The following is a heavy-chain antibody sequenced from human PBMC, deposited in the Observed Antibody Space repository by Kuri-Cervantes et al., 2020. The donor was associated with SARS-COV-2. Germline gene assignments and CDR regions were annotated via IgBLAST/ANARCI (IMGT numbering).Heavy chain of an antibody. CDR3: ARVGYSSSWYAENSPGFDY. J-gene: IGHJ4*02. D-gene: IGHD6-13*01. V-gene: IGHV1-46*01. Sequence: ASVKVSCKASGGTFSSYAISWVRQAPGQGLEWMGIINPSGGSTSYAQKFQGRVTMTRNTSISTAYMELSSLRSEDTAVYYCARVGYSSSWYAENSPGFDYWGQGTLVTVSS. CDR2: INPSGGST. CDR1: GGTFSSYA.